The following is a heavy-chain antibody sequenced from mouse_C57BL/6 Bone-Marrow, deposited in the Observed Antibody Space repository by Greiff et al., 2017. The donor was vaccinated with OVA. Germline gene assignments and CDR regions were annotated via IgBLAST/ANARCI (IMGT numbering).Heavy chain of an antibody. CDR3: ARDRVDITVIEGLDYFDY. Sequence: DVQLVESGGGLVKPGGSLKLSCAASGFTFSSYAMSWVRQTPEKRLEWVATISDGGSYTYYPDNVKGRFTITRDNAKNNLYLQMSHLKSEDTAMYYCARDRVDITVIEGLDYFDYWGQGTTLTVSS. CDR2: ISDGGSYT. CDR1: GFTFSSYA. D-gene: IGHD1-1*01. J-gene: IGHJ2*01. V-gene: IGHV5-4*01.